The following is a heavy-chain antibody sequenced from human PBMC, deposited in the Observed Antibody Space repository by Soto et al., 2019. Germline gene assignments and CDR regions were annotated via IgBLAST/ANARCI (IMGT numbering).Heavy chain of an antibody. CDR1: GGSISSYY. D-gene: IGHD2-2*01. J-gene: IGHJ5*02. CDR2: IYYSGST. CDR3: ARHIADCSSTSCYHFDP. V-gene: IGHV4-59*01. Sequence: SETLSLTCTVSGGSISSYYWSWIRRPPGKGLEWIGYIYYSGSTNYNPSLKSRVTISVDTSKDQFSLKLSSVTAADTAVYYCARHIADCSSTSCYHFDPWGQGTLVTVSS.